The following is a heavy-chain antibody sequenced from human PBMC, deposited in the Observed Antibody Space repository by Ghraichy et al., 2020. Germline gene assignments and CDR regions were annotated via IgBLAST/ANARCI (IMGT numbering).Heavy chain of an antibody. D-gene: IGHD6-19*01. CDR3: ARDGSGGWYDSWDY. J-gene: IGHJ4*02. V-gene: IGHV3-21*01. Sequence: GGSLRLSCAASGFTFRDYAMNWVRQAPGKGLEWISSISSSSAYIYYADSVKGRFTISRDNANNSLYLQMNSLGAEDTAVYYCARDGSGGWYDSWDYWGQGTLVTVSS. CDR2: ISSSSAYI. CDR1: GFTFRDYA.